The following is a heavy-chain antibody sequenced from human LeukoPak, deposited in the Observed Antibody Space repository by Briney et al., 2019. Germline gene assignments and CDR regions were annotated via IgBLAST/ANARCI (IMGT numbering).Heavy chain of an antibody. CDR3: ARFYDSSGYYYSN. CDR2: INHSGST. V-gene: IGHV4-39*07. Sequence: SETLSLTCTASGDSISSSNCYWGWIRQPPGKGLEWIGEINHSGSTNYNPSLKSRVTISVDTSENQFSLKLSSVTAADTAVYYCARFYDSSGYYYSNWGQGTLVTVSS. J-gene: IGHJ4*02. CDR1: GDSISSSNCY. D-gene: IGHD3-22*01.